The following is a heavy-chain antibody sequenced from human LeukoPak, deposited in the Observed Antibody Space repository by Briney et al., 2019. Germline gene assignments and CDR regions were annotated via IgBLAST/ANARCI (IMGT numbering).Heavy chain of an antibody. J-gene: IGHJ4*02. D-gene: IGHD1-1*01. CDR3: ARDGTGTGVDFDY. CDR2: IIPILGVA. CDR1: GGTFSSYA. V-gene: IGHV1-69*04. Sequence: SVKVSCKASGGTFSSYAISWVRQAPGQGLEWMGRIIPILGVANYAQKFQGRVTITADKSTSTAYMELSSLRSEDTAVYYCARDGTGTGVDFDYWGQGTLVTVSS.